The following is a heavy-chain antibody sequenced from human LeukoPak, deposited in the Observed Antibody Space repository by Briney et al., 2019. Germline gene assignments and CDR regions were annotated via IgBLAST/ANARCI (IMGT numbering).Heavy chain of an antibody. D-gene: IGHD3-10*01. V-gene: IGHV3-23*01. CDR3: AKDAQGGSGSYSWGTFDY. J-gene: IGHJ4*02. CDR2: ISESGYT. CDR1: GFTLSSYS. Sequence: PGGSLRLSCAASGFTLSSYSMNWVRQAPGKGLEWVSGISESGYTVYADSVKGRFTISRDNSRNTLFLQMNSLRPEDTAVYYCAKDAQGGSGSYSWGTFDYWGQGTLVTVSS.